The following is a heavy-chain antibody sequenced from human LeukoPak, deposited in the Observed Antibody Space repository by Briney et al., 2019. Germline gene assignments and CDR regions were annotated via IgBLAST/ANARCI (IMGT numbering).Heavy chain of an antibody. CDR3: ARDPLMTTPHYYYYYGMDV. CDR2: IIPILGIA. Sequence: SVKVSCKASGGTFSSYAISWVRQAPGQGLEWMGRIIPILGIANYAQKFQGRVTITADKSTSTAYMELSSLRSEDTAVYYCARDPLMTTPHYYYYYGMDVWGQGTTVTVSS. D-gene: IGHD4-11*01. J-gene: IGHJ6*02. V-gene: IGHV1-69*04. CDR1: GGTFSSYA.